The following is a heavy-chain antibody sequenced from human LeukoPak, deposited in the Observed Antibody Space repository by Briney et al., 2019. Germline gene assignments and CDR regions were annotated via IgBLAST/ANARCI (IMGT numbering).Heavy chain of an antibody. J-gene: IGHJ4*02. CDR3: ARDYSSGWPNFDY. Sequence: ASVKVSCKASGGTFSSYAISWVRQAPGQGLEWMGGIIPIFGTANYAQKFQGRVTITADESTSTAYMELSSLRSEDTAVYYCARDYSSGWPNFDYWGQGTLVTVSS. D-gene: IGHD6-19*01. CDR1: GGTFSSYA. CDR2: IIPIFGTA. V-gene: IGHV1-69*01.